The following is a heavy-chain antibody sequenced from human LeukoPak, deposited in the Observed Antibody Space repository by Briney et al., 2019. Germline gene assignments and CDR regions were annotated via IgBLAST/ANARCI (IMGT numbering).Heavy chain of an antibody. CDR2: IRSKAYGGTT. Sequence: GGSLRLSCAASGFTFSSYSMIWVRQAPGKGLEWVGFIRSKAYGGTTEYAASVKGRFTISRDDSKSIAYLQMNSLKTEDTAVYYCSRSPPGYCSGGSCYGIYYYFYMDVWGKGTTVTVSS. D-gene: IGHD2-15*01. J-gene: IGHJ6*03. V-gene: IGHV3-49*04. CDR1: GFTFSSYS. CDR3: SRSPPGYCSGGSCYGIYYYFYMDV.